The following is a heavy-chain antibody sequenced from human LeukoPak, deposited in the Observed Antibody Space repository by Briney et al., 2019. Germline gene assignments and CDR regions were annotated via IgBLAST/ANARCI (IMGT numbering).Heavy chain of an antibody. V-gene: IGHV4-4*09. D-gene: IGHD6-6*01. CDR3: ARHDAGIAARPFDN. Sequence: PSETLSLTCTVSGGSISTYYWSWIRRPPGKGLERIAHIHASGPTNYNPSLKSRITISVDTSENQFSLKLSSVTAADTAVYYCARHDAGIAARPFDNWGQGTLVTVSS. CDR2: IHASGPT. CDR1: GGSISTYY. J-gene: IGHJ4*02.